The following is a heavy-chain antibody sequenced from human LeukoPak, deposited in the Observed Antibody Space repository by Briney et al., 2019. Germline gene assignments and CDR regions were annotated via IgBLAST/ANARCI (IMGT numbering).Heavy chain of an antibody. V-gene: IGHV5-51*01. CDR1: GYSFTSYW. CDR3: ARQLGTDVRPSIAAAGTGRRLRPPNWFDP. Sequence: GESLKISCKGSGYSFTSYWIGWVRQMPGKGLEGMGIIYPGDSDTRYSPSFQGQVTISADKSISTAYLQWSSLKASDTATYYCARQLGTDVRPSIAAAGTGRRLRPPNWFDPWGQGTLVTVSS. CDR2: IYPGDSDT. J-gene: IGHJ5*02. D-gene: IGHD6-13*01.